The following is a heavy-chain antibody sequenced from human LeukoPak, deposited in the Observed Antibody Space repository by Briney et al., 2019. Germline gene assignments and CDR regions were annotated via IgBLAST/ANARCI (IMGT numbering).Heavy chain of an antibody. CDR2: IIPIFGTA. V-gene: IGHV1-69*01. CDR3: ARSYYYDSSGYFDY. Sequence: SVKVSCKASGGTFSSYAISWVRQAPGQGLECRGGIIPIFGTANYAQKFQGRVTITADESTSTAYMELSSLRSEDTAVYYCARSYYYDSSGYFDYWGQGTLVTVSS. J-gene: IGHJ4*02. D-gene: IGHD3-22*01. CDR1: GGTFSSYA.